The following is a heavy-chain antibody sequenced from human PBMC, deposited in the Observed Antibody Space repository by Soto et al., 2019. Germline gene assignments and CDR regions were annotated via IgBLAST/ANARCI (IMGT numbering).Heavy chain of an antibody. CDR1: GGSINSSSYF. D-gene: IGHD6-19*01. Sequence: SETLSLTCSVSGGSINSSSYFWGWVRQPPGKGLEWIGSIYYSGSTYYNPSLRSRVAISVDTSKNQFSLKLSSVTAADTAVFYCARHYSSGSRNWFDPWGQGTLVTVYS. CDR3: ARHYSSGSRNWFDP. CDR2: IYYSGST. V-gene: IGHV4-39*01. J-gene: IGHJ5*02.